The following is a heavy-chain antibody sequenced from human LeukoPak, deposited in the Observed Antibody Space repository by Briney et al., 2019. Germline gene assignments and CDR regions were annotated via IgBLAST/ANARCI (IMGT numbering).Heavy chain of an antibody. CDR3: AMYSSSSGWFDP. CDR1: GGSISSYY. J-gene: IGHJ5*02. Sequence: KSSETLSLTCTVSGGSISSYYWSWIRQPPGKGLEWIGSIYYSGSTYYNPSLKSRVTISVDRSKNQFSLKLSSVTAADTAVYYCAMYSSSSGWFDPWGQGTLVTVSS. CDR2: IYYSGST. V-gene: IGHV4-59*04. D-gene: IGHD6-6*01.